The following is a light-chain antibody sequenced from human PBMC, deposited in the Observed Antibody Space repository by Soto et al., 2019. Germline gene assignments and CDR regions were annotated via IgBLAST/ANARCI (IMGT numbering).Light chain of an antibody. J-gene: IGKJ1*01. V-gene: IGKV3-20*01. CDR3: HQYGSSPQT. CDR2: GAF. Sequence: EIVLTQSPGTLSLSPGERASLSCRASQSVGGNSLAWYQQKPGQAPRVLIHGAFNRITGIPDRFSASGSETDFTLTVSRLEPEDFAVYFCHQYGSSPQTFGQGTKVEI. CDR1: QSVGGNS.